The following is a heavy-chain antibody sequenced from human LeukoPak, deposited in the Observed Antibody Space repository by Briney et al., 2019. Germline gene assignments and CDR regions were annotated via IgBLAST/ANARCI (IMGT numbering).Heavy chain of an antibody. Sequence: GGALRLFCVASGFIVNDHAMHWVRQTPGKGLEWVAGVFWNGVDKGYADSVKGRFTISRDNAKNSLYLQMNSLRPEDTAVYFCARDRHVPGLYYYYMDVWGKGTTVTVSS. J-gene: IGHJ6*03. CDR2: VFWNGVDK. D-gene: IGHD6-6*01. CDR3: ARDRHVPGLYYYYMDV. CDR1: GFIVNDHA. V-gene: IGHV3-9*01.